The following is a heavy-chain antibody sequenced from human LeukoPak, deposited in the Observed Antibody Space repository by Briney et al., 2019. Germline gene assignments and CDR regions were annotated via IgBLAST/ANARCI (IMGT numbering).Heavy chain of an antibody. CDR1: GFTFSSYW. CDR2: IDFETDTT. J-gene: IGHJ4*02. V-gene: IGHV3-74*01. D-gene: IGHD2-15*01. CDR3: VRAGSGFDY. Sequence: GGSLRLSCVASGFTFSSYWMNWVRQAPGKGLEWVSRIDFETDTTTYAGSVKGRFTISRDNTKNTLYLQMDSLRDEDAAVYYCVRAGSGFDYWGQGTLVTVTS.